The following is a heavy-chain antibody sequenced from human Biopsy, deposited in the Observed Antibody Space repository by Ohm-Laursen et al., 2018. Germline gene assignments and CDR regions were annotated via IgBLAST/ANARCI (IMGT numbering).Heavy chain of an antibody. CDR1: GGTFSSFG. J-gene: IGHJ4*02. D-gene: IGHD1-1*01. CDR2: INSMFGTT. CDR3: AKRGVERGRPLAY. V-gene: IGHV1-69*13. Sequence: SVKVSCKASGGTFSSFGISWVRQAPGQGLEWMGEINSMFGTTNYAQTFRGRVTITADESTSTAYMEVSSLRSEDTAVYYCAKRGVERGRPLAYWGQGTLVTVSS.